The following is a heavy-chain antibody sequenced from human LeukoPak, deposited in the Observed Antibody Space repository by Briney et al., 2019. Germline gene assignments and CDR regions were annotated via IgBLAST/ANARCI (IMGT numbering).Heavy chain of an antibody. J-gene: IGHJ4*02. Sequence: GGSLRLSCVASGFTFSNYFMHWVRQAPGRGLDWVALIWSDGSSQYYADSVKGRFTISRDNSKNTLYLQMNSLRAEDTAVYYCASGVPAAIYWGQGTLSPSPQ. CDR2: IWSDGSSQ. V-gene: IGHV3-33*01. D-gene: IGHD2-2*01. CDR3: ASGVPAAIY. CDR1: GFTFSNYF.